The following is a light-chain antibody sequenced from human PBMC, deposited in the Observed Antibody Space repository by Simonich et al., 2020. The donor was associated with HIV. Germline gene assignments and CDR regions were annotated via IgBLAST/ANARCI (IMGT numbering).Light chain of an antibody. J-gene: IGKJ5*01. CDR1: QNISSY. CDR2: DAS. CDR3: QQRSSWLIT. Sequence: EIVMTQSPATLSLSPGERATLSCRASQNISSYLAWYQQKPVQAPRLLIYDASNRATDIPARFSGSGSGTDFTLTISSLEPEDFAVYYCQQRSSWLITFGQGTRLGIK. V-gene: IGKV3-11*01.